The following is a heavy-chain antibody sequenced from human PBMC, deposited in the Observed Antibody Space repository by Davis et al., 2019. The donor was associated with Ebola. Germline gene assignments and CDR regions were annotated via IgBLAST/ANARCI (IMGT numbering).Heavy chain of an antibody. Sequence: SLKISCAASGFTFSSYAMHWVRQAPGKGLEWVSGISWNSGSIGYADSVKGRFTISRDNAKNSLYLQMNSLRAEDTALYYCAKSIAAAGYYFDYWGQGTLVTVSS. CDR3: AKSIAAAGYYFDY. V-gene: IGHV3-9*01. J-gene: IGHJ4*02. CDR2: ISWNSGSI. D-gene: IGHD6-13*01. CDR1: GFTFSSYA.